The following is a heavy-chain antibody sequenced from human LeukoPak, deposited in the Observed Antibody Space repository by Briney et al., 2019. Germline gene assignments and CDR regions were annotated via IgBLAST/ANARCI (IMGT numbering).Heavy chain of an antibody. D-gene: IGHD3-10*01. CDR3: ARRGPWYYGSGSYEGWFDP. J-gene: IGHJ5*02. CDR1: GGSISNYY. CDR2: IHRSGST. Sequence: SETLSLTCTVSGGSISNYYWSWIRQPAGKGLECIGRIHRSGSTDYNPSLKSRVTISVDTSKNQFSLKLSSVTAADTAVYYCARRGPWYYGSGSYEGWFDPWGQGTLVTVSS. V-gene: IGHV4-4*07.